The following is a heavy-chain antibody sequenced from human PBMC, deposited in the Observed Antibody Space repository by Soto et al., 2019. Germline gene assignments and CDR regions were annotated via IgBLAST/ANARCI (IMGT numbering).Heavy chain of an antibody. V-gene: IGHV1-3*01. Sequence: ASVKVSCKASGYTFTTYAMHWVRQAPGQRLEWMGWINAGNGNTKYSQKFQGRVTITRDTSASTAYMELSSLRSEDTAVYYCARPSQTGPFDYWGQGTLVTVSS. J-gene: IGHJ4*02. CDR3: ARPSQTGPFDY. CDR1: GYTFTTYA. CDR2: INAGNGNT.